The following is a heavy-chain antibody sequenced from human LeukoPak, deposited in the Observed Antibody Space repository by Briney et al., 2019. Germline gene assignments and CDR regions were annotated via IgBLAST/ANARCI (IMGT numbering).Heavy chain of an antibody. CDR3: ARLGYSYGLGAYYYYYYMDV. Sequence: PSETLSLTXTVSGGSISSYYWSWIRQTPGKGLEWIGYIYYSGSTNYNPSLKSRVTISVDTSKNQFSLKLSSVTAADTAVYYCARLGYSYGLGAYYYYYYMDVWGKGTTVTVSS. D-gene: IGHD5-18*01. J-gene: IGHJ6*03. V-gene: IGHV4-59*01. CDR1: GGSISSYY. CDR2: IYYSGST.